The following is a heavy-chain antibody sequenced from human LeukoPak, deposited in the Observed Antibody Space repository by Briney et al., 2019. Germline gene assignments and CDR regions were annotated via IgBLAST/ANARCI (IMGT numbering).Heavy chain of an antibody. D-gene: IGHD2-21*02. CDR3: ARDVYCGGDCSYFDS. V-gene: IGHV4-59*01. J-gene: IGHJ4*02. Sequence: SETLSLTCTVSGGSLSSYYWSWTRQPPGKGLEWIGYIYSSGSTNYNPSLKSRVTLSLDTSRNQFSLKLTSVTAADTAAYYCARDVYCGGDCSYFDSWGQGTLVTVSS. CDR2: IYSSGST. CDR1: GGSLSSYY.